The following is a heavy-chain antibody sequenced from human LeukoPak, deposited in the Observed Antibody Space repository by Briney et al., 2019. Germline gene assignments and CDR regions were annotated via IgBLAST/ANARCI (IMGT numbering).Heavy chain of an antibody. CDR1: GYSISSGYY. CDR3: ARGRGYSGYDWGNWFDP. V-gene: IGHV4-38-2*02. Sequence: PSETLSLTCTVSGYSISSGYYWSWIRQPPGKGLEWIGEINHSGSTNYNPSLKSRVTISVDTSKNQFSLKLSSVTAADTAVYYCARGRGYSGYDWGNWFDPWGQGTLVTVSS. CDR2: INHSGST. D-gene: IGHD5-12*01. J-gene: IGHJ5*02.